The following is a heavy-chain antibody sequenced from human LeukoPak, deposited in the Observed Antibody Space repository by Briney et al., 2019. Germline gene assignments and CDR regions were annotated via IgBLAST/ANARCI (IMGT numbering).Heavy chain of an antibody. CDR1: GGSLSGYY. CDR2: INHSGST. CDR3: ARATFDSRGYYYEGEY. Sequence: SETLSLTCAVYGGSLSGYYWNCIRQSPGKGLEWIGEINHSGSTNYNPSLKSRVTISVDTSKNQFSLKLSSVTAADTAVYYCARATFDSRGYYYEGEYWGQGTLVTVSS. D-gene: IGHD3-22*01. J-gene: IGHJ4*02. V-gene: IGHV4-34*01.